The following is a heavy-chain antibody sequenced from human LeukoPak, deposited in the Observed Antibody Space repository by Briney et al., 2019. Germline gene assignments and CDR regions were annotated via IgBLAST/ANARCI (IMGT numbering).Heavy chain of an antibody. CDR2: ISGSGYYS. D-gene: IGHD6-13*01. CDR3: AKDFERVIVWAAAGSLYLDY. CDR1: GFTFSSYS. J-gene: IGHJ4*02. Sequence: PGGSLRLSCAASGFTFSSYSMNWVRQAPGKGLEWVSVISGSGYYSYYADSVRGRFTVSRDNSKTTLYLQMNSLRAEDTAVYYCAKDFERVIVWAAAGSLYLDYWGQGTLVTVSS. V-gene: IGHV3-23*01.